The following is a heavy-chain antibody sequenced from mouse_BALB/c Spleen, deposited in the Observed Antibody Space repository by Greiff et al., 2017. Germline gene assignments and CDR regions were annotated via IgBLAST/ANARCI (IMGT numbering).Heavy chain of an antibody. V-gene: IGHV1-54*01. CDR1: GYAFPNYL. Sequence: QVQLKESGAGLVRPGTSVKVSCKASGYAFPNYLIAWVKQRPGQGLEWIGVINPGSGGTNYNEKFKGKATLTADKSSSTAYMQLSSLTSDDSAVYFCARSSSAMDYWGQGTSVTVSS. CDR3: ARSSSAMDY. J-gene: IGHJ4*01. CDR2: INPGSGGT.